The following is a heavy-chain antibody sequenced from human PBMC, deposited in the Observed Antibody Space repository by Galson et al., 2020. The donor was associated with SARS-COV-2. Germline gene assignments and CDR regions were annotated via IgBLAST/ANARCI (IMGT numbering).Heavy chain of an antibody. J-gene: IGHJ6*02. D-gene: IGHD3-9*01. V-gene: IGHV3-30-3*01. CDR2: ISYDGSNK. CDR3: ARALYYDILTGYYPYYYYGMDV. Sequence: TGGSLRLSCAASGFTFSSYAMHWVRQAPGKGLEWVAVISYDGSNKYYADSVKGRFTISRDNSKNTLYLQMNSLRAEDTAVYYCARALYYDILTGYYPYYYYGMDVWGQGTTVTVSS. CDR1: GFTFSSYA.